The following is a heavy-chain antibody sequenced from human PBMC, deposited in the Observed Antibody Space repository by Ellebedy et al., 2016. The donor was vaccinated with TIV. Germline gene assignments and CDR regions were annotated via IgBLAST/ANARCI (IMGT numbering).Heavy chain of an antibody. CDR1: GFTFSTYA. CDR3: TKGLAYVAGATSGVDH. CDR2: ISGTSGSI. V-gene: IGHV3-23*01. Sequence: GESLKISCAASGFTFSTYAMGWVRQAPGKGLEWVSAISGTSGSIYYADSVKGRFTISRDNSKNTLYLQMNSLRAEDTAIYYCTKGLAYVAGATSGVDHWGQGNLVSVSS. J-gene: IGHJ4*02. D-gene: IGHD6-19*01.